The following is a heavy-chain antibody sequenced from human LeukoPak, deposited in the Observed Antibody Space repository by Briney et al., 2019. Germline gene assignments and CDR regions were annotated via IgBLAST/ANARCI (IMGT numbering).Heavy chain of an antibody. V-gene: IGHV4-61*05. CDR1: GGSISSSSYY. D-gene: IGHD6-19*01. Sequence: SETLSLTCTVSGGSISSSSYYWGWIRQPPGKGLEWLGFFYNSGNTNYNPSLKSRVTISVDTSKNQFSLKLSSVTAADTAVYYCARLNLVVAGIDYFDYWGQGTLVTVSS. J-gene: IGHJ4*02. CDR3: ARLNLVVAGIDYFDY. CDR2: FYNSGNT.